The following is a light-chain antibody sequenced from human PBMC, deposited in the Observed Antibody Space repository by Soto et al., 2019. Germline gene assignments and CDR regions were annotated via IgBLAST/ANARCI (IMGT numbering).Light chain of an antibody. Sequence: QSVLTQPPSASGSPGQSVTISCTGSSSDVGGYNYVSWYQQHPGKAPILMIYEVSKRPSGVPDRLSGSKSGNTASLTVSGLQAEDEADYYCSSYGGSNTVVFGGGTKLTVL. V-gene: IGLV2-8*01. CDR3: SSYGGSNTVV. CDR1: SSDVGGYNY. J-gene: IGLJ2*01. CDR2: EVS.